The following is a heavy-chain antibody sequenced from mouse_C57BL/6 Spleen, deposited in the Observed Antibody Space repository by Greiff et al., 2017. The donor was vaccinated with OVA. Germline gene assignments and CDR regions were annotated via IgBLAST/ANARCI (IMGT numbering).Heavy chain of an antibody. V-gene: IGHV3-6*01. Sequence: EVQLQESGPGLVKPSQSLSLTCSVTGYSITSGYYWNWIRQFPGNKLEWMGYISYDGSNNYNPSLKNRISITRDTSKNQFFLKLNSVTTEDTATYYCARLGPKETFDYWGQGTTLTVSS. CDR1: GYSITSGYY. CDR2: ISYDGSN. J-gene: IGHJ2*01. CDR3: ARLGPKETFDY. D-gene: IGHD4-1*01.